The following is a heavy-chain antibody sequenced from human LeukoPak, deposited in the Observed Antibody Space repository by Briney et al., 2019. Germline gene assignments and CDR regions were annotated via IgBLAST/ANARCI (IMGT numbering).Heavy chain of an antibody. CDR3: ARGTGNYYGY. J-gene: IGHJ4*02. Sequence: GGSLRLSCAASGFTFSNYWLSWVRQAPGKGLEWVANIKQDGTEKYSVDSVNGRFTVSRDNAKNSLYLQMNSLRAEDTAVYYCARGTGNYYGYWGQGTLVTVSS. CDR2: IKQDGTEK. CDR1: GFTFSNYW. D-gene: IGHD3/OR15-3a*01. V-gene: IGHV3-7*01.